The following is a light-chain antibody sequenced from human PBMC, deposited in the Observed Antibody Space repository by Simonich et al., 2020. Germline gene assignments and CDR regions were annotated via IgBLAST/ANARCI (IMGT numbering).Light chain of an antibody. J-gene: IGLJ3*02. CDR2: DVS. CDR3: SSYTSSSTWV. Sequence: QSALTQPASVSWSPGQSITISCTGTSSDVGGYNYVSWYHQHPGKAPKLMIYDVSNRPSGVSNRFSGSKSGNTASLTISGLQAEDEADYYCSSYTSSSTWVFGGGTKLTVL. V-gene: IGLV2-14*03. CDR1: SSDVGGYNY.